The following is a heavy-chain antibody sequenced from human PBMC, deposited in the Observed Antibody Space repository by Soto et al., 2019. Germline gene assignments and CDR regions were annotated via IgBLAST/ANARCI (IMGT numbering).Heavy chain of an antibody. CDR1: GGSFSAYY. D-gene: IGHD2-8*02. J-gene: IGHJ4*02. V-gene: IGHV4-34*01. CDR3: ARDKITGLFDY. CDR2: IHHSGDT. Sequence: SETLSLTCAVYGGSFSAYYWSWIRQPPGKGLEWIGEIHHSGDTNYIPSLKSRVSISVDTAKNQFSLNLRSVTAADSAVYYCARDKITGLFDYWGQGTLVTVSS.